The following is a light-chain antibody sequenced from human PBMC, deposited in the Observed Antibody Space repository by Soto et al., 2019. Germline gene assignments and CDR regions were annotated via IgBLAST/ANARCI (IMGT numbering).Light chain of an antibody. CDR2: DVS. J-gene: IGLJ1*01. V-gene: IGLV2-14*03. Sequence: QSALTQPASVSGSPGQSITISCTGTSSDVGGYNFVSWYQQHPGKAPKLMIYDVSNRPSGVSNRFSGSKSGNTASLTISGLQAEDEADYYCSSYTSRSPPVFGTGTKLTVL. CDR3: SSYTSRSPPV. CDR1: SSDVGGYNF.